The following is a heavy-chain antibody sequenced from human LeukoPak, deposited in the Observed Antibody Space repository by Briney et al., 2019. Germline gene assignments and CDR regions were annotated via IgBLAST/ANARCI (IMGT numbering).Heavy chain of an antibody. Sequence: PSETLSLTCAVYGGSFSGYYWSWIRQPPGQGLEWIGEINHSGSTNYNPSLKSRVTISVDTSKNQFSLKLSSVTAADTAVYYCARELNYYGSGSYYNLKYYYYYMDVWGKGTTVTVSS. CDR2: INHSGST. D-gene: IGHD3-10*01. V-gene: IGHV4-34*01. CDR3: ARELNYYGSGSYYNLKYYYYYMDV. CDR1: GGSFSGYY. J-gene: IGHJ6*03.